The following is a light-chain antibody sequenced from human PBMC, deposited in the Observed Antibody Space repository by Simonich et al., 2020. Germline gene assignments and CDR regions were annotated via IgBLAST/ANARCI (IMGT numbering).Light chain of an antibody. J-gene: IGLJ2*01. V-gene: IGLV3-19*01. CDR2: GKN. CDR3: NSRDSSGNHLV. CDR1: SLRSYY. Sequence: SSELTQDPAVSVALGQTVRISCQGDSLRSYYASWYQQKPGQAPVLFIYGKNNRPSGIPDRFSGSSSGNTASLTITGAQAEYEADYYCNSRDSSGNHLVFGGGTKLTVL.